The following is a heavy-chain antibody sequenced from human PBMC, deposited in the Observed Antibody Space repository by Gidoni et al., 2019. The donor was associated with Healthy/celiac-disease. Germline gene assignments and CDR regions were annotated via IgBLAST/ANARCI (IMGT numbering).Heavy chain of an antibody. CDR1: GSTFDDYG. V-gene: IGHV3-20*04. J-gene: IGHJ3*02. D-gene: IGHD1-1*01. CDR3: ARDQGAYNWNAGGAFDI. CDR2: INWNGGST. Sequence: EAQLVESGGGVVRSGGSLRLSCAASGSTFDDYGMSCVRQAQGKGLEWVSGINWNGGSTGYADSVKRRFTISRDNAKNSLYLQMNSLRAEDTALYYCARDQGAYNWNAGGAFDIWGQGTMVTVPS.